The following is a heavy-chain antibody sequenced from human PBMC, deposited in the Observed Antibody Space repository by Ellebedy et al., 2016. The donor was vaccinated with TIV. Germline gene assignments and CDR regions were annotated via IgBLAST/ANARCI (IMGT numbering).Heavy chain of an antibody. CDR2: INTDGSNI. CDR3: VRGGLPAAGDY. D-gene: IGHD6-13*01. V-gene: IGHV3-74*01. Sequence: GGSLRLSCAASGFTFSSYWMQWVRQAPGKGLVWVSRINTDGSNINYADSVKGRFTISRDNAKNTQYLQMNSLRADDTAIYYCVRGGLPAAGDYWGQGTLVTVSS. CDR1: GFTFSSYW. J-gene: IGHJ4*02.